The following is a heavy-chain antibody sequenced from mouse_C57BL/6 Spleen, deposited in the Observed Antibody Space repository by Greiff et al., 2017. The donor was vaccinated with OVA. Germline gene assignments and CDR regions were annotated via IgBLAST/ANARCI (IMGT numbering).Heavy chain of an antibody. V-gene: IGHV1-18*01. J-gene: IGHJ3*01. CDR2: INPNNGGT. D-gene: IGHD2-5*01. CDR1: GYTFTDYN. CDR3: ARKDPYYSNSAWFAY. Sequence: VQLQQSGPELVKPGASVKIPCKASGYTFTDYNMDWVKQSHGKSLEWIGDINPNNGGTIYNQKFKGKATLTVDKSSSTAYMELRSLTSEDTAVYYCARKDPYYSNSAWFAYWGQGTLVTVSA.